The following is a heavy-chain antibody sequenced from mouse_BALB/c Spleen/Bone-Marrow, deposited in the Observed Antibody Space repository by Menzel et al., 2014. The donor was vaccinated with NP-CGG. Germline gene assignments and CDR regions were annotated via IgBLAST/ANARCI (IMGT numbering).Heavy chain of an antibody. V-gene: IGHV5-6-2*01. D-gene: IGHD2-14*01. J-gene: IGHJ4*01. Sequence: EVKLMESGGGLVKLGGSLKLSCAASGFTFSSYYMSWVRPTPEKRLELVAAINSNGGTTYYPDTVKGRFTISRDNAKNTLYLQMSSLKSEDTALYYCARQSRYEDYYAMDYWGQGTSVTVSS. CDR1: GFTFSSYY. CDR2: INSNGGTT. CDR3: ARQSRYEDYYAMDY.